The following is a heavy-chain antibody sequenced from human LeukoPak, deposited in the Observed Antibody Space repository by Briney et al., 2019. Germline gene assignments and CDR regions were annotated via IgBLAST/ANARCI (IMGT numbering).Heavy chain of an antibody. Sequence: GGSLRLSCAASGFTVSSNYMSWVRQAPGKGLEWVSAISGSGGSTYYADSVKGRFTISRDNSKNTLYLQMNSLRAEDTAVYYCATRSSSGWFGGLYFDYWGQGTLVTVSS. V-gene: IGHV3-23*01. J-gene: IGHJ4*02. CDR3: ATRSSSGWFGGLYFDY. CDR1: GFTVSSNY. D-gene: IGHD6-19*01. CDR2: ISGSGGST.